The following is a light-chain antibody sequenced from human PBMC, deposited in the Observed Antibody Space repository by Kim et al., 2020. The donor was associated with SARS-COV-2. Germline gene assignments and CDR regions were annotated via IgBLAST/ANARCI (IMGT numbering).Light chain of an antibody. CDR3: QAWDSSTHNYV. CDR2: QDN. CDR1: KLGDKY. Sequence: SYELTQPPSVSVSPGQTASITCSGYKLGDKYVSWYQQKPGQSPVVVIYQDNQRPPGFPERFSGSNSGNTATLTISGTQAMDEADYYCQAWDSSTHNYVFG. J-gene: IGLJ1*01. V-gene: IGLV3-1*01.